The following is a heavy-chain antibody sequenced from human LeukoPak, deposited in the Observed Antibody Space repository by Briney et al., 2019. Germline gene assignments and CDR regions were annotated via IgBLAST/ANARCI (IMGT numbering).Heavy chain of an antibody. Sequence: SETLSLTCTVSGGSISSYYWSWIRQPPGKGLEWIGYIYYSGSTNYNPSLKSRVTISVDTSKNQFSLKLSSVTAADTAVYYCARGGYVSDYFDYWGQGTLVTVSS. CDR3: ARGGYVSDYFDY. D-gene: IGHD5-12*01. J-gene: IGHJ4*02. CDR2: IYYSGST. CDR1: GGSISSYY. V-gene: IGHV4-59*01.